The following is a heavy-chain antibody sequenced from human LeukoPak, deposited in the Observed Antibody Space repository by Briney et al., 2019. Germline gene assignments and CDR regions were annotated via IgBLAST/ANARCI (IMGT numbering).Heavy chain of an antibody. V-gene: IGHV3-43*02. CDR1: GFIFDNYA. CDR3: ARESETSGWYDY. J-gene: IGHJ4*02. Sequence: GGSLRLSCAAPGFIFDNYAIHWVRQAPGKGLEWVSLISGDGGSTFYADSVRGRFTISRDNTRKSLSLQRSSLRSEDTALYYCARESETSGWYDYWGQGTLVTVSS. CDR2: ISGDGGST. D-gene: IGHD6-19*01.